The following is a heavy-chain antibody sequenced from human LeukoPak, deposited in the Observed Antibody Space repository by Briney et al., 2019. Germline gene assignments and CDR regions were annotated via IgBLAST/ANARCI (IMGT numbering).Heavy chain of an antibody. Sequence: ASVKVSCKASGYTFTGYYMHWVRQAPGQGIEWMGWINPNSGGTNYAQKFQGRVTMTRDTSISTAYMELSRLRSDDTAVYYCARGAITMVRGKEYWFDPWGQGTWSPSPQ. J-gene: IGHJ5*02. CDR3: ARGAITMVRGKEYWFDP. V-gene: IGHV1-2*02. CDR1: GYTFTGYY. CDR2: INPNSGGT. D-gene: IGHD3-10*01.